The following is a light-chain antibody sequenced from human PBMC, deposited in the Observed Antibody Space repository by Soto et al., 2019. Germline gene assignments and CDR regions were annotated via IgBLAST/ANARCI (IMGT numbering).Light chain of an antibody. J-gene: IGKJ3*01. Sequence: DIQMTQSPTSLSASVGDRVTITCRASQDIRNFVAWYQQKPGKAPKLLIYAASTLQSGVPCRFSGRGSGTDFTRTSNRLHAEDAATYSHQQYSSVPVFGPGTKVEIK. CDR1: QDIRNF. CDR3: QQYSSVPV. V-gene: IGKV1-27*01. CDR2: AAS.